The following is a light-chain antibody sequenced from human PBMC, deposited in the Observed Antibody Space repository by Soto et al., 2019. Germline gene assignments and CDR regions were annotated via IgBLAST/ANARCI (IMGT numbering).Light chain of an antibody. V-gene: IGLV1-40*01. CDR3: QSYDSSLIGYVV. CDR1: SSNIGAGYD. J-gene: IGLJ2*01. Sequence: QAVVTQPPSVSGAPGQRVTISCTGSSSNIGAGYDVHWYQQLPGTAPKLLIYGNSNRPSGVPDRFSGSKSGTSASLAITGLQAEDDADYYCQSYDSSLIGYVVFGGGTKLTVL. CDR2: GNS.